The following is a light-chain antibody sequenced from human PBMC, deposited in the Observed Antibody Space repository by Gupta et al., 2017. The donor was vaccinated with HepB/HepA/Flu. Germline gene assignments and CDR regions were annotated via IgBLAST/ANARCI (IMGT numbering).Light chain of an antibody. V-gene: IGLV3-1*01. J-gene: IGLJ2*01. CDR1: NLGDKY. CDR3: QAWDSSTEAV. Sequence: SYALTQPPSVAVSPGQKASITCSGDNLGDKYACWYQQKPDQSPMLFIYQDSKRPSGIPERFSGSNSGNTATLTISGTQAMDEADYYCQAWDSSTEAVFGGGTKLTVL. CDR2: QDS.